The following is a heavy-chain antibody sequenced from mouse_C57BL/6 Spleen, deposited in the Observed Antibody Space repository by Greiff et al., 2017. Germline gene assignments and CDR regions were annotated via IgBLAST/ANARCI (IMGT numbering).Heavy chain of an antibody. CDR3: ARWGIYYGSSYLYARDY. CDR2: IYPGDGDT. J-gene: IGHJ4*01. V-gene: IGHV1-82*01. Sequence: QVQLQQSGPELVKPGASVKISCKASGYAFSSSWMNWVKQRPGKGLEWIGRIYPGDGDTNYNGKVKGKATLTADKSSSTANMQLSSLTSEDSTVYFCARWGIYYGSSYLYARDYWGQGTSVTVSS. D-gene: IGHD1-1*01. CDR1: GYAFSSSW.